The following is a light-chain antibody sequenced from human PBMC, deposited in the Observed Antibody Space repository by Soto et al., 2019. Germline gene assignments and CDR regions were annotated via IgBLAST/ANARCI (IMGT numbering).Light chain of an antibody. V-gene: IGLV2-14*01. Sequence: QSALTQPASVSGSPGQSITISCTGSSSDVGGYNHVSWYQQHPGKAPKLMIYEVSNRPSGVSNRFSGSKSDNTASLTISGLQAEDEADYYCSSYTTSTTRIIFGGGTKVTVL. CDR1: SSDVGGYNH. CDR2: EVS. J-gene: IGLJ2*01. CDR3: SSYTTSTTRII.